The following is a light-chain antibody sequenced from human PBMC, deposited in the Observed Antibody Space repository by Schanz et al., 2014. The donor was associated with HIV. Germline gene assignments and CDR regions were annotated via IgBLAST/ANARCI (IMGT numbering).Light chain of an antibody. V-gene: IGLV2-14*02. CDR2: EGS. J-gene: IGLJ1*01. Sequence: QSALTQPASVSGSPGQSITISCTGTSSDVGSYNLVSWYQQHPGKAPKLMIYEGSKRPSGVSNRFSGSKSGNTASLTISALQAEDEADYYCSSFSTSDTPIFGTGTKLTVL. CDR3: SSFSTSDTPI. CDR1: SSDVGSYNL.